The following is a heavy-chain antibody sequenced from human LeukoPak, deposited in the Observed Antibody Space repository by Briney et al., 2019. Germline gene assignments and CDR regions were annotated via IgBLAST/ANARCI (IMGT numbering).Heavy chain of an antibody. D-gene: IGHD4-17*01. CDR3: ARDGTTVFLEPTLY. V-gene: IGHV4-38-2*02. J-gene: IGHJ4*02. CDR1: GYSISSGYY. Sequence: SETLSLTCTVSGYSISSGYYWGWIRPPPGKGLEWIGSIYHSGSTYYNPSLKSRVTISVDTSKNQFSLKLSSVTAADTAVYYCARDGTTVFLEPTLYWGQGTLVTVSS. CDR2: IYHSGST.